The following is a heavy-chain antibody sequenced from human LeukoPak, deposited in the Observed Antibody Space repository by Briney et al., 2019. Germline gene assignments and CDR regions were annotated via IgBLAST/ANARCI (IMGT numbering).Heavy chain of an antibody. CDR1: GFTFDDYA. V-gene: IGHV3-9*01. CDR3: AKGEGSMIVN. CDR2: ISWNSGNI. Sequence: GRSLRLSCAASGFTFDDYAMHWVRQAPGKGLEWVSGISWNSGNIGYADSVKGRFTISRDNAKNSLYLQMNSLRAEDTALYYCAKGEGSMIVNWGRGTLVTVSS. D-gene: IGHD3-22*01. J-gene: IGHJ4*02.